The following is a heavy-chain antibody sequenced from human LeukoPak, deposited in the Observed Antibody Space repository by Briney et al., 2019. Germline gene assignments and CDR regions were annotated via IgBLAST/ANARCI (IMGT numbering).Heavy chain of an antibody. V-gene: IGHV1-2*02. CDR2: INLNSGGT. CDR3: AKEGGYCIGGACYSGWFDS. Sequence: ASVKVSCKASRDTFSGHYFHWVRQAPGQGLEWMGWINLNSGGTNYAQSFQGRITMTRDTSISTAYVELSSLRADDTAVYFCAKEGGYCIGGACYSGWFDSWGQGTLVTVSS. D-gene: IGHD2-15*01. CDR1: RDTFSGHY. J-gene: IGHJ5*01.